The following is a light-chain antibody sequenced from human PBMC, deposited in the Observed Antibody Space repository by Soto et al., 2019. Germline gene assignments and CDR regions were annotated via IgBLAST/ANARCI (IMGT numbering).Light chain of an antibody. Sequence: QSALTQPPSASGSPGQSVTISCTGTSSDVGGYNYVSWYQQHPGKAPKLMIYEVSQRPSGVPDRFSGSKSGNTASLTVSGLQAVDEADYYCSSYAGSDNVVFGGGTKLTVL. V-gene: IGLV2-8*01. J-gene: IGLJ2*01. CDR3: SSYAGSDNVV. CDR1: SSDVGGYNY. CDR2: EVS.